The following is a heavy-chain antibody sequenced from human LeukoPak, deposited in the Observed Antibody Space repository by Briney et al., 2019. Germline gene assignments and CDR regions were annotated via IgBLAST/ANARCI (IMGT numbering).Heavy chain of an antibody. Sequence: PGESLRLSCAASGFTVSSNYMSWVRQAPGKGLEWVSVIYSGGSTYYADSVKGRFTISRDNSKNTLYLQMNSLRAEDTAVYYCARVVAGTLGYWGQGTLVTVSS. V-gene: IGHV3-66*01. CDR1: GFTVSSNY. J-gene: IGHJ4*02. D-gene: IGHD6-19*01. CDR3: ARVVAGTLGY. CDR2: IYSGGST.